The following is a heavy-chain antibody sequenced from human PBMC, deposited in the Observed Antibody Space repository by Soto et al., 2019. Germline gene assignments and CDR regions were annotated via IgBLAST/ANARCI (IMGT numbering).Heavy chain of an antibody. D-gene: IGHD3-10*01. CDR1: GFTFSSYA. CDR3: AKGNGSGSYYNHNYYYYMDV. V-gene: IGHV3-23*01. CDR2: ISGSGGST. J-gene: IGHJ6*03. Sequence: GALRLSCAASGFTFSSYAMSWVRQAPGKGLEWVSAISGSGGSTYYADSVKGRFTISRDNSKNTLYLQMNSLRAEDTAVYYCAKGNGSGSYYNHNYYYYMDVWGKGTTVTVSS.